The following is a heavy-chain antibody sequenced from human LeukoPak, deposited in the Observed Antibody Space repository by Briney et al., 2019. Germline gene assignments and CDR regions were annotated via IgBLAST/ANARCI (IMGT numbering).Heavy chain of an antibody. CDR3: ARSTSDIQLGY. CDR2: INHSGTS. V-gene: IGHV4-34*01. Sequence: SETLSLTCAVYGGSFSGYFWEWIRQPPGKGLEWIGEINHSGTSNSNPSLKTRATISVGTSKNQFSLKLRSVTAADTAVYYCARSTSDIQLGYWGQGTLVTVSS. D-gene: IGHD5-24*01. J-gene: IGHJ4*02. CDR1: GGSFSGYF.